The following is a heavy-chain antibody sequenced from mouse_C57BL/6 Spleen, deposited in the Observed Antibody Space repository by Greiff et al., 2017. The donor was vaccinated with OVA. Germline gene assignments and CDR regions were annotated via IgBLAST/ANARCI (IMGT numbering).Heavy chain of an antibody. CDR1: GYTFTSYW. V-gene: IGHV1-64*01. Sequence: VQLQQAGAELVKPGASVKLSCKASGYTFTSYWMHWVKQRPGQGLEWIGVIHPNSGSNNYNEKFKSKATLTVDKSSSTAYMQLSSLTSVDSAVYYCASGGLVLRFDYWGQGTTLTVSS. J-gene: IGHJ2*01. CDR2: IHPNSGSN. CDR3: ASGGLVLRFDY. D-gene: IGHD1-1*01.